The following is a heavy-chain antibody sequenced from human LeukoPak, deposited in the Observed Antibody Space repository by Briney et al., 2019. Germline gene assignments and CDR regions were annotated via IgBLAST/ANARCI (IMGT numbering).Heavy chain of an antibody. CDR1: GFPFSTYW. CDR2: INQDGTEK. V-gene: IGHV3-7*01. J-gene: IGHJ4*02. Sequence: GGSLRLSCAASGFPFSTYWMSWVRQAPGKGLEWVANINQDGTEKYYVDSVKGRFTISRDYAKNSLYLQMNSLRVEDTAVYYCAKPHFDDWGQGTLVTVSS. CDR3: AKPHFDD.